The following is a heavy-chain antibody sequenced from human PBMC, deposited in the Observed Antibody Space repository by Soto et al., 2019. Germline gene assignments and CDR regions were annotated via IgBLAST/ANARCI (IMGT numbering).Heavy chain of an antibody. CDR1: GFTFNNFA. CDR3: ANARYYQWLLED. D-gene: IGHD3-22*01. Sequence: EVQLLESGGGLVQPGESLRLSCASSGFTFNNFAMSWVRQAPGKGLEWVAGISGSATTTYFADSVKGRFTISRDNSKSTLFLQMNSLRVEDTAVYYCANARYYQWLLEDWGQGTLVTVSS. V-gene: IGHV3-23*01. J-gene: IGHJ4*02. CDR2: ISGSATTT.